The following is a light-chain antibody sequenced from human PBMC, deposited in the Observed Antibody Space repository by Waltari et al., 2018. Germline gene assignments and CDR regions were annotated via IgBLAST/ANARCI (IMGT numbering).Light chain of an antibody. CDR1: SSDVGGYDY. V-gene: IGLV2-14*03. CDR3: CSYAGLGIYV. Sequence: QSALTQPASVSGSPGQSITIFCAGTSSDVGGYDYVSWYQQHPGKAHELIIYDVSNRPSGVSDRFSGSKSGNTASLTISGLQSEDEADYYCCSYAGLGIYVFGTGTKVTVL. J-gene: IGLJ1*01. CDR2: DVS.